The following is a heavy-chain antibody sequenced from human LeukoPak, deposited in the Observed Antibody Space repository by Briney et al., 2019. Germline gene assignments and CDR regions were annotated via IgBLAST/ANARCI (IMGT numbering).Heavy chain of an antibody. D-gene: IGHD2-8*02. CDR1: GGSFSGYY. Sequence: SETLSLTCAVYGGSFSGYYWSWIRQPAGKGLEWIGRIYTSGSTNYNPSLKSRVTMSVDTSKNQFSLKLSSVTAADTAVYYCAREPPGQYQDYWGQGTLVTVSS. V-gene: IGHV4-4*07. CDR2: IYTSGST. CDR3: AREPPGQYQDY. J-gene: IGHJ4*02.